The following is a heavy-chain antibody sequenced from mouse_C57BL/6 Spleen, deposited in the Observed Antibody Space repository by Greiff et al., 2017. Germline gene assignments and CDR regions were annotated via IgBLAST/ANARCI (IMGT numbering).Heavy chain of an antibody. CDR1: GYAFSSYW. D-gene: IGHD1-1*01. V-gene: IGHV1-80*01. J-gene: IGHJ4*01. Sequence: VQLQQSGAELVKPGASVKISCKASGYAFSSYWMNWVKQRPGKGLEWIGQIYPGDGDTNYNGKFKGKATLTADKSSSTAYMQLSSLTAEDSAVYCCTSFLRHAMDCWGQGTSVTVAS. CDR2: IYPGDGDT. CDR3: TSFLRHAMDC.